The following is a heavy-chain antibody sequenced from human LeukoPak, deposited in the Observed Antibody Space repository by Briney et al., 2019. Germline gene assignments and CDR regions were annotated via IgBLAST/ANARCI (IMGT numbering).Heavy chain of an antibody. CDR1: GFTFDDYA. CDR3: AKDTGYDILTGSSVSTFDY. D-gene: IGHD3-9*01. Sequence: PGGSLRLSCAASGFTFDDYAMHWVRQAPGKGLEWVSGISWNSGSIGYADSVKGRFTISRDNAKNSLYLQMNSLRAEDTALYYCAKDTGYDILTGSSVSTFDYWGQGTLVTVSS. J-gene: IGHJ4*02. V-gene: IGHV3-9*01. CDR2: ISWNSGSI.